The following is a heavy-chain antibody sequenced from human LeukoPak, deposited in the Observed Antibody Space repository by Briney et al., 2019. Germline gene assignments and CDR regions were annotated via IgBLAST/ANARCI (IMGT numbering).Heavy chain of an antibody. V-gene: IGHV5-51*01. D-gene: IGHD2-15*01. CDR3: ARQAVVASSLYYYFLDV. CDR2: IYPGDSDA. J-gene: IGHJ6*03. Sequence: HGESLKISCKGSGYRFSNYWIAWVRQMPGTGLEWMGIIYPGDSDARYSPSFQGQVTISADKSISTAYLQWRSLKASDTALYFCARQAVVASSLYYYFLDVWGTGTTVTVSS. CDR1: GYRFSNYW.